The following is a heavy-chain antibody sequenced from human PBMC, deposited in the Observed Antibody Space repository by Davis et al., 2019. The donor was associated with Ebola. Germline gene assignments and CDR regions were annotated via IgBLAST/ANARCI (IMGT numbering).Heavy chain of an antibody. J-gene: IGHJ4*02. Sequence: ASVKVSCKVSGYTFNSYGIAWVRQAPGQGLEWMGWISAYNGNTNYAQKLQDRVTLTTDTSTTTAYMEVRGLRSDDTAVYYCARRRTWYGTGLDYWGQGTLVTVSS. V-gene: IGHV1-18*04. CDR1: GYTFNSYG. CDR3: ARRRTWYGTGLDY. CDR2: ISAYNGNT. D-gene: IGHD6-13*01.